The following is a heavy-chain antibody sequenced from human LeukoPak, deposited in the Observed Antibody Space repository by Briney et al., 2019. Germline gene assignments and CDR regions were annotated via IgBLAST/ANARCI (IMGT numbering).Heavy chain of an antibody. CDR3: ARGGTTVVAPVY. CDR2: IYYSGGT. J-gene: IGHJ4*02. D-gene: IGHD4-23*01. CDR1: GGSISSDNYF. V-gene: IGHV4-30-4*01. Sequence: PSQTLSLTCTVSGGSISSDNYFWSWIRQPPGEGLEWIGYIYYSGGTYYNPSLRSRVTMSVDTSKNQFSLKLSSVTAADTAVYYCARGGTTVVAPVYWGQGTLVTVSS.